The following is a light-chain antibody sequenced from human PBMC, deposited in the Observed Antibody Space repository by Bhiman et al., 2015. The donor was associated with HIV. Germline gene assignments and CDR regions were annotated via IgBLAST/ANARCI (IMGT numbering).Light chain of an antibody. CDR1: SSDVGGYNY. Sequence: QSALTQPASVSGSPGQSITISCTGTSSDVGGYNYVSWYQQHPGKAPKLMIYDVSKRPSGVSNRFSGSKSDNTASLTISGLQAEDEADYYCSSLTSSLTYVFGTGTNVTV. CDR2: DVS. J-gene: IGLJ1*01. V-gene: IGLV2-14*01. CDR3: SSLTSSLTYV.